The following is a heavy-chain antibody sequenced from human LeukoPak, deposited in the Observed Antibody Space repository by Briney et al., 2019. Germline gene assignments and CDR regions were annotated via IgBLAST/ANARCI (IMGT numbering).Heavy chain of an antibody. CDR3: ARDLRD. Sequence: SETLSLTCTVSGGSISSYYWSWIRQPPGKGLEWIGCIYYSGSTNYNPSLKSRVTISVDTSKNQFSLKLSSVTAADTAVYYCARDLRDWGQGTLVTVSS. CDR2: IYYSGST. V-gene: IGHV4-59*01. CDR1: GGSISSYY. J-gene: IGHJ4*02.